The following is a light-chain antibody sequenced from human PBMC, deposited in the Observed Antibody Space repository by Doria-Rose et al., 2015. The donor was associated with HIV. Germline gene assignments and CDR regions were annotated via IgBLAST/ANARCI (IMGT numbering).Light chain of an antibody. CDR2: DGS. V-gene: IGKV3-20*01. J-gene: IGKJ1*01. CDR1: QSFSSTY. Sequence: EIVLTQSPGTLSLSPGERATLSCRASQSFSSTYLAWYQQKPGQAPSLHIYDGSTRATGIPDRFSASGSGTDFTPTINRLEPEDFALYYCHQYGTSWTFGQGTKVEI. CDR3: HQYGTSWT.